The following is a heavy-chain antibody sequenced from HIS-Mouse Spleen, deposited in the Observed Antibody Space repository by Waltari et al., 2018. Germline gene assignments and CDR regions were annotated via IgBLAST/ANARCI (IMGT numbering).Heavy chain of an antibody. CDR2: IYYSGST. CDR3: AREIPYSSSWYDWYFDL. Sequence: QLQLQESGPGLVKPSETLSLTCTVSGGSISSSSYYWGWIRQPPGKGLEWIGSIYYSGSTYDTPSFKSRVTISVATSKNQFSLKLSSVTAADTAVYYCAREIPYSSSWYDWYFDLWGRGTLVTVSS. CDR1: GGSISSSSYY. V-gene: IGHV4-39*07. J-gene: IGHJ2*01. D-gene: IGHD6-13*01.